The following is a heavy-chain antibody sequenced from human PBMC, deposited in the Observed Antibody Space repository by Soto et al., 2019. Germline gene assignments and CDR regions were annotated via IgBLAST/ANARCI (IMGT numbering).Heavy chain of an antibody. CDR2: IIPIFGTA. V-gene: IGHV1-69*13. D-gene: IGHD5-18*01. Sequence: GASVKVSCKASGGTFSSYAISWVRQAPGQGLEWMGGIIPIFGTANYAQKFQGRVTITADESTSTACMELSSLRSEDTAVYYCASPTYSYGSSPGYYYYYGMDVWGQGTTVTVSS. CDR1: GGTFSSYA. CDR3: ASPTYSYGSSPGYYYYYGMDV. J-gene: IGHJ6*02.